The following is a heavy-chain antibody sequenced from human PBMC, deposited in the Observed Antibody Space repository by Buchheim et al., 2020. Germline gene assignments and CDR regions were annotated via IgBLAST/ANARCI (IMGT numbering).Heavy chain of an antibody. Sequence: QVQLQESGPGLVKPSQTLSLTCTVSGGSISSGYYYWSWIRQSPGKGLEWIAYIYYSGSAYYNLSLQSRATISVDTSKNPFSLRLNSVTAADTAVYYCARIDNDYINYKWFDPWGQGTL. V-gene: IGHV4-30-4*01. CDR1: GGSISSGYYY. J-gene: IGHJ5*02. CDR3: ARIDNDYINYKWFDP. CDR2: IYYSGSA. D-gene: IGHD4-11*01.